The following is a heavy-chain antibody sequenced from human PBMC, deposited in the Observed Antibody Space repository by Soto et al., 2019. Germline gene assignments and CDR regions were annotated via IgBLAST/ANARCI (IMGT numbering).Heavy chain of an antibody. D-gene: IGHD3-10*01. V-gene: IGHV1-69*06. Sequence: XSVKVSCKASAGTFSSFAISWVRQAPGKGLEWMGGIIPIFGTANYAQKFQGRVTITADKSTSTAYMELSSLRSEDTAVYYCASTMVRGVIIRGYYYGMDVWGQGTTVTVSS. CDR3: ASTMVRGVIIRGYYYGMDV. CDR1: AGTFSSFA. CDR2: IIPIFGTA. J-gene: IGHJ6*02.